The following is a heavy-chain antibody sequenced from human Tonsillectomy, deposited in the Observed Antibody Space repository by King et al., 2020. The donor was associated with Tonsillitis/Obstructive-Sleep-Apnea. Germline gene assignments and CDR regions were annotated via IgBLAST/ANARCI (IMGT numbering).Heavy chain of an antibody. Sequence: ESGGGLVQPGRSLRLSCAASGFTFDDYAMHWVRQAPGKGLEWVSGISWNSGSIGYADSVKGRFTISRDNAKNSLYLQMNSLRAEDTALYYCAKDLISSSGSYYYYYYMDVWGKGTTVTVSS. D-gene: IGHD6-6*01. V-gene: IGHV3-9*01. J-gene: IGHJ6*03. CDR2: ISWNSGSI. CDR1: GFTFDDYA. CDR3: AKDLISSSGSYYYYYYMDV.